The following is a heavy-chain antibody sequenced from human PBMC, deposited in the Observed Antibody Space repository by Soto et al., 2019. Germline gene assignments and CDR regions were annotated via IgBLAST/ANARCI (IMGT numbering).Heavy chain of an antibody. CDR2: INAGNGNT. V-gene: IGHV1-3*01. D-gene: IGHD2-15*01. CDR1: GYTFTSYA. J-gene: IGHJ4*02. CDR3: ARDLGGWPDY. Sequence: QVQLVQSGAEVKKPGASVKVSCKASGYTFTSYAMHWVRQAPGQRLEWMGWINAGNGNTKYSQKFPGRVTLNRDTSASTAYMELSSLRSEDTAVYYCARDLGGWPDYWGQGTLVTVSS.